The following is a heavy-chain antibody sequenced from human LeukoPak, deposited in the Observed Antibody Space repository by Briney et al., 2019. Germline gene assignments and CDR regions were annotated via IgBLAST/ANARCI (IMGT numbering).Heavy chain of an antibody. J-gene: IGHJ4*02. CDR2: ISGSGGST. CDR1: GFTFSSYA. D-gene: IGHD3-10*01. Sequence: SGGSLRLSCAASGFTFSSYAMSWVRQAPGKGLEWVSAISGSGGSTYYADSVKGRFTISRDNSKNTLYLQMNSLRAEDTAVYYCAKQYYYGSGSYYPSDYWGQGTLVTVSS. V-gene: IGHV3-23*01. CDR3: AKQYYYGSGSYYPSDY.